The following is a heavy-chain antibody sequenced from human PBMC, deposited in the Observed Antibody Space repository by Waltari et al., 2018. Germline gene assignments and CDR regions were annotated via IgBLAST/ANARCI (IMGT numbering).Heavy chain of an antibody. J-gene: IGHJ4*02. V-gene: IGHV3-21*01. D-gene: IGHD1-26*01. CDR1: GFTFSSYS. CDR2: IRSSSSYI. CDR3: GGGSDSAW. Sequence: EVQLVESGGGLVKPGGSLRLSCAASGFTFSSYSMNWVRQAPGKGLEWVASIRSSSSYIYYADSVKGRFTISRDNAKNSLYLQMNSRRAEDTAVYYFGGGSDSAWWGQGTLVTVSS.